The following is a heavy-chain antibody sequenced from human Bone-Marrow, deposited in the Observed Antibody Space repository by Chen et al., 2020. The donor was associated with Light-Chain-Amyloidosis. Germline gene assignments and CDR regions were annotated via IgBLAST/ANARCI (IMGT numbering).Heavy chain of an antibody. CDR1: GGSITSSGYY. V-gene: IGHV4-39*01. J-gene: IGHJ5*02. CDR3: ARNCTSEIRGGWFDP. D-gene: IGHD2-8*01. CDR2: VYYGGST. Sequence: QLQLQEAGPGLVKPSETLSPTCPISGGSITSSGYYWGWFRQPPGKGLEWVATVYYGGSTYYNPALKNRVLISVDTSRNQFSLKLASVTASDTAVYFCARNCTSEIRGGWFDPWGPGTLVTVSS.